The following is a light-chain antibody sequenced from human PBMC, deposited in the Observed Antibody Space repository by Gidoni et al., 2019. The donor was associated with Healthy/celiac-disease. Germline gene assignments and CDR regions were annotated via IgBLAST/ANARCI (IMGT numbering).Light chain of an antibody. CDR3: QQYNSSLFT. CDR1: QSISSW. J-gene: IGKJ3*01. V-gene: IGKV1-5*03. CDR2: KAS. Sequence: DIQMTQYPSTLSASVGDRVTITCRASQSISSWLAWYQQKPGKAPKLLIYKASSLESGVPSRFSGSGSGTEFTLTISSLQPDDFATYYCQQYNSSLFTFGPGTKVDIK.